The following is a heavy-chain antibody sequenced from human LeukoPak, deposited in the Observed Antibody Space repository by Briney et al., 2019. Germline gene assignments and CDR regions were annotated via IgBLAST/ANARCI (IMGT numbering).Heavy chain of an antibody. J-gene: IGHJ3*02. CDR1: GFTFSSFW. CDR2: IKQDGSAK. CDR3: ARDCSSTSCYDAFDI. Sequence: GGSLRLSCAASGFTFSSFWMSWVRQAPGKGLEWVANIKQDGSAKFYVDSVKGRFTISRDNAKNSLYLQMNSLRAEDTAVYYCARDCSSTSCYDAFDIWGQGTMVTVSS. V-gene: IGHV3-7*01. D-gene: IGHD2-2*01.